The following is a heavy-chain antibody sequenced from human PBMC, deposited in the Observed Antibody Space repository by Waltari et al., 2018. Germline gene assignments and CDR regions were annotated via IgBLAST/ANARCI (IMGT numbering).Heavy chain of an antibody. J-gene: IGHJ4*02. CDR2: INSDGSST. CDR1: GFTFRSYW. D-gene: IGHD1-26*01. CDR3: ARGSGSYRYFDY. V-gene: IGHV3-74*01. Sequence: EVQLVESGGGLVQPGGSLRLSCAASGFTFRSYWLHWVRQAPGKGLVWVSRINSDGSSTSYADSVKGRFTISRDNAKNTLYLQMNSLRAEDTAVYYCARGSGSYRYFDYWGQGTLVTVSS.